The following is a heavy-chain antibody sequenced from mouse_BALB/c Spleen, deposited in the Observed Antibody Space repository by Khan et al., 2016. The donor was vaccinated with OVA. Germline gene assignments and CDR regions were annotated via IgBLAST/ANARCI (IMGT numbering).Heavy chain of an antibody. CDR1: GYSITSDYA. CDR3: ARSLYYSYGYALDC. V-gene: IGHV3-2*02. CDR2: ISSTGST. J-gene: IGHJ4*01. Sequence: EVQLQESGPGLVKPSQSLSLTCTVTGYSITSDYAWNWIRQFPGNKLEWMGYISSTGSTSYTPSLKSRISFTRATSKNQFFLQLKSVSTEDTATYYCARSLYYSYGYALDCWGRGTSVTVSS. D-gene: IGHD2-14*01.